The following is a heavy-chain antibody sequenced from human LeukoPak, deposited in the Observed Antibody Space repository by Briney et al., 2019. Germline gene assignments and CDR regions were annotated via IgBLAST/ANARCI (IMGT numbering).Heavy chain of an antibody. J-gene: IGHJ6*02. CDR3: AREVITMVRGVIMYYGMDV. V-gene: IGHV3-30-3*01. Sequence: GGSLRLSCAASGFTFSSYAMHWVRQAPGKGLEWVAVISYDGSNKYYADSVKGRFTISRDNSKNTLYPQMNSLRAEDAAVYYCAREVITMVRGVIMYYGMDVWGQGTTVTVSS. CDR2: ISYDGSNK. D-gene: IGHD3-10*01. CDR1: GFTFSSYA.